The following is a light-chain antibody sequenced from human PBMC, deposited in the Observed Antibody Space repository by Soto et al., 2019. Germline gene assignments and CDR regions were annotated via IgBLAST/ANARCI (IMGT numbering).Light chain of an antibody. CDR1: HDIKNY. J-gene: IGKJ2*02. CDR3: QQFASVPCT. Sequence: IQMTQSPSSLSASVGDRVTLTCQASHDIKNYLIWYQQKAGRAPKLLINDASSLGAGVSSRFSGSGSGTHFTLTITSLQPEDIATYYCQQFASVPCTFGQGTKLEI. V-gene: IGKV1-33*01. CDR2: DAS.